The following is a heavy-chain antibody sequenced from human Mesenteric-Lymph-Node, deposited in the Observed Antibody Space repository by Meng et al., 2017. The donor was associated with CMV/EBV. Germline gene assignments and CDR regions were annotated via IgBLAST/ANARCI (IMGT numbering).Heavy chain of an antibody. V-gene: IGHV1-18*04. CDR1: GYTFGTYD. D-gene: IGHD3-3*01. CDR2: ISAYNGNT. CDR3: ARDLIDFWSGYWAFDY. Sequence: ASVKVSCKTSGYTFGTYDINWVRQAPGQGLEWMGWISAYNGNTNYAQKLQGRVTMTTDTSTSTAYMELRSLRSDDTAVYYCARDLIDFWSGYWAFDYWGQGTLVTVSS. J-gene: IGHJ4*02.